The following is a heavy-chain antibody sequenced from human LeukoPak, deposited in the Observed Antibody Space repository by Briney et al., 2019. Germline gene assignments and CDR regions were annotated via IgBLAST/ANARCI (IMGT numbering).Heavy chain of an antibody. Sequence: GGSLRLSCAASGFTFSSYSMNWVRQAPGKGLEWVSSISSSSSYIYYADSVKGRFTISRDNAKNTLYLQMNSLRAEDTAVYYCARLGKSTNIDYWGQGTLVTVSS. CDR2: ISSSSSYI. CDR3: ARLGKSTNIDY. J-gene: IGHJ4*02. V-gene: IGHV3-21*01. D-gene: IGHD2-8*01. CDR1: GFTFSSYS.